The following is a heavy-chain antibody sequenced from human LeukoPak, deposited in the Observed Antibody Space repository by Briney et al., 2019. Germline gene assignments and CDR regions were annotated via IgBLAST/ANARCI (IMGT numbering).Heavy chain of an antibody. CDR2: IYYSGST. Sequence: PSETLSLTCTVSGGSTSSSSSYWAWIRQPPGKGLEWIGSIYYSGSTYYNPPLKSRVTVSVDTSKNQFSLKLSSVTAADTAVYYCARATTGRDSAYYYFMDVWGKGTTVTVSS. CDR1: GGSTSSSSSY. J-gene: IGHJ6*03. CDR3: ARATTGRDSAYYYFMDV. D-gene: IGHD1-1*01. V-gene: IGHV4-39*07.